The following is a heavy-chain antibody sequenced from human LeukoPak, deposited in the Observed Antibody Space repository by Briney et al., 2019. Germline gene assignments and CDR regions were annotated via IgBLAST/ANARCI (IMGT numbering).Heavy chain of an antibody. V-gene: IGHV4-59*01. J-gene: IGHJ4*02. CDR2: IYYSGST. CDR1: GGSISSYY. Sequence: SETLSLTCTVSGGSISSYYWSWIRQPPGKGLEWIGYIYYSGSTNYNPSLKSRVTISVDTSKNQFSLKLSSVTAADTAVYYCARSWSGYGPWLPVYWGQGTLVTVSS. CDR3: ARSWSGYGPWLPVY. D-gene: IGHD3-3*01.